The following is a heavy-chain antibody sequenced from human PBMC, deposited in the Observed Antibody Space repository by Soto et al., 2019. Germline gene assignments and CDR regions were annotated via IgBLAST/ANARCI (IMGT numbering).Heavy chain of an antibody. Sequence: QVQLVQSGAEVKKPGASVKVSCKASGYTFTSYGISWVRQAPGQGLEWMGWISAYNGNTNYAQKLQGRVTMTTDTSTSTAYIELRSLRSDDTAVYYCARDVAVASVDYFYYGMDVWGQGTTVTVSS. V-gene: IGHV1-18*01. CDR1: GYTFTSYG. D-gene: IGHD6-19*01. CDR2: ISAYNGNT. J-gene: IGHJ6*02. CDR3: ARDVAVASVDYFYYGMDV.